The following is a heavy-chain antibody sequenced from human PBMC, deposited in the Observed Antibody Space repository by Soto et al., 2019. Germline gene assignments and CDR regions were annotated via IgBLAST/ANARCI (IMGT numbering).Heavy chain of an antibody. CDR1: GFTFSSYG. CDR3: AKDGYSSSWYSNYYYYYGMDV. D-gene: IGHD6-13*01. Sequence: QVQLVESGGGVVQPGRSLRLSCAASGFTFSSYGMHWVRQAPGKGLEWVAVISYDGGNKYYADSVKGRFTISRDNSKNTLYLQMNSLRAEDTAVYYCAKDGYSSSWYSNYYYYYGMDVWGQGTTVTVSS. CDR2: ISYDGGNK. V-gene: IGHV3-30*18. J-gene: IGHJ6*02.